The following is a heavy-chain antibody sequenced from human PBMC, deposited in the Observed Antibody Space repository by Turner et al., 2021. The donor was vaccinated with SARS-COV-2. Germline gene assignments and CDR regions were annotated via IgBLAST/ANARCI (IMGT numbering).Heavy chain of an antibody. CDR3: ATPSVSYDSSGYYHFDL. CDR1: GGSISSSSYY. V-gene: IGHV4-39*01. Sequence: QLQLQESGPGLVKPSETLSLTCTVSGGSISSSSYYWGWLRQPPGKGLEWIGSIYYSGSTYYNPSLKSRVTISVDTSKNQFYLKLSAVTAADTAVYYCATPSVSYDSSGYYHFDLWGRGTLVTVSS. J-gene: IGHJ2*01. D-gene: IGHD3-22*01. CDR2: IYYSGST.